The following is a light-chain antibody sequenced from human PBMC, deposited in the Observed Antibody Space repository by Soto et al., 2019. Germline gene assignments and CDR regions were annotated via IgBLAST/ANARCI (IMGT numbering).Light chain of an antibody. V-gene: IGKV3-20*01. CDR1: RRVSSSY. CDR3: QQYGRSPLN. J-gene: IGKJ4*01. Sequence: EIVLTQSPGTLSLSPGERATLSCRASRRVSSSYLAWYQQKPGQAPRRLIYGASSRATGIPDQFSGSGSGKDFPLPISRLQPEDFDVSNCQQYGRSPLNFAGGTKV. CDR2: GAS.